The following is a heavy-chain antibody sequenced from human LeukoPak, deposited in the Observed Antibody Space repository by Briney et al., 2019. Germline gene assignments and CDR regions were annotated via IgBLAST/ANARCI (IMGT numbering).Heavy chain of an antibody. J-gene: IGHJ1*01. Sequence: ASVKVSCKTSGYTFSSFGISWVRQAPGQGLEWMGWISGNSGKTNYAQKFRGRVIMTIDMLTNTAYMELWSLRPDDTAVYYCARDLPFEGLLEWLLEYWGQGTLVTVSS. CDR3: ARDLPFEGLLEWLLEY. D-gene: IGHD3-3*01. CDR2: ISGNSGKT. CDR1: GYTFSSFG. V-gene: IGHV1-18*01.